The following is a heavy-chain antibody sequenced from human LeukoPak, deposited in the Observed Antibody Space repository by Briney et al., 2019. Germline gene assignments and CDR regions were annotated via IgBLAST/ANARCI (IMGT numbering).Heavy chain of an antibody. D-gene: IGHD3-9*01. CDR2: ITGSGGNT. CDR3: AKWGDYDVLTGYYVSDY. J-gene: IGHJ4*02. Sequence: GGSLRLSCAASGFTFSSYSMNWVRQAPGKGLEWVSAITGSGGNTYYADSVKGRFTISRDNSKNTVFLQMNSLRAEDTAVYYCAKWGDYDVLTGYYVSDYWGQGTLVTVSS. CDR1: GFTFSSYS. V-gene: IGHV3-23*01.